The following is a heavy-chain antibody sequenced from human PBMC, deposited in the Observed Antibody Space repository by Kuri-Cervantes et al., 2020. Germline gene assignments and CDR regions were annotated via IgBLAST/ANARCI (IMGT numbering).Heavy chain of an antibody. V-gene: IGHV3-9*01. CDR2: ISWNSGSI. CDR3: AKDMGDVY. D-gene: IGHD3-16*01. J-gene: IGHJ4*02. Sequence: GESLTLSCAASGFTLDDYAMHWVRQAPGNGLEWVSGISWNSGSISYADSVKGRFTISRDNAKNSLYLQMNSLRAEDTALYYCAKDMGDVYWGQGTLVTVSS. CDR1: GFTLDDYA.